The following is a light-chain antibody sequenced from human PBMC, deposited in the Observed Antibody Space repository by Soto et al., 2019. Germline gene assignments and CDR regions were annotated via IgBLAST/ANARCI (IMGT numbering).Light chain of an antibody. J-gene: IGLJ2*01. CDR1: STDVGSFNL. CDR2: EVT. CDR3: SSYAGGNLGV. Sequence: QSALTQPASVSGSPGQSITISCTGTSTDVGSFNLVSWYQQHPGKAPKLMIYEVTKRPSGVPDRFSGSKSGNTASLTVSGLQAEDEADYYCSSYAGGNLGVFGGGTQLTVL. V-gene: IGLV2-14*02.